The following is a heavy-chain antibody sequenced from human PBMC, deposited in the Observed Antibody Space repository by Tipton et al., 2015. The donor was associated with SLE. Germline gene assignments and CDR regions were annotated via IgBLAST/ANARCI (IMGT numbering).Heavy chain of an antibody. D-gene: IGHD3-3*01. V-gene: IGHV4-34*01. CDR2: INHSGST. Sequence: TLSLTCTVSGDSISSHSWSWIRQPPGKGLEWIGEINHSGSTNYNPSLKSRVTISVDTSKNQFSLKLSSVTAADTAVYYCARGYDFWSGYTLAYYYGMDVWGQGTTVTVSS. CDR3: ARGYDFWSGYTLAYYYGMDV. J-gene: IGHJ6*02. CDR1: GDSISSHS.